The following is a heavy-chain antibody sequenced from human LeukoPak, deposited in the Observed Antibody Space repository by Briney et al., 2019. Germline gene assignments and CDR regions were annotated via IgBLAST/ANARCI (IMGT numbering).Heavy chain of an antibody. CDR2: IWYDGSNK. D-gene: IGHD3-22*01. CDR1: GFTFSSYG. Sequence: GGSLRLSCAASGFTFSSYGMHWVRQAPGKGLEWVAVIWYDGSNKYYADSVEGLFTISRDNSKNTLYLQMNSLRAEDTAVYYCARAGIAVKWSNYYDSSGLVDYWGQGTLVTVSS. J-gene: IGHJ4*02. CDR3: ARAGIAVKWSNYYDSSGLVDY. V-gene: IGHV3-33*01.